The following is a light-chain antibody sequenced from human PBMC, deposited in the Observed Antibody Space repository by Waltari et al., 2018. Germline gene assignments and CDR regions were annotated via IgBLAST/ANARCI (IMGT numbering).Light chain of an antibody. CDR3: QQAHSFPLT. V-gene: IGKV1D-12*01. J-gene: IGKJ5*01. Sequence: DIQMPQPPSSVSASVGDRVTITCRASQDVSYYLAWYQQKPGKAPTLLIHAASNLESGVPSRFRGRGSGTDFTLTISSLQPEDFATYYCQQAHSFPLTFGQGTRLEIK. CDR1: QDVSYY. CDR2: AAS.